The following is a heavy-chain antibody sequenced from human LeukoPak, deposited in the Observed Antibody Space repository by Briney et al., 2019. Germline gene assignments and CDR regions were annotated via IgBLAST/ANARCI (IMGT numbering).Heavy chain of an antibody. D-gene: IGHD6-13*01. CDR1: GFTFSSYG. CDR2: ISYDGSNK. CDR3: AKETQYSSSWYYYYYGMDV. Sequence: PGRSLRLSCAASGFTFSSYGMHWVRQAPGKGLEWVAVISYDGSNKYYADSVKGRFTIPRDNSKNTLYLQMNSLRAEDTAVYYCAKETQYSSSWYYYYYGMDVWGQGTTVTVSS. J-gene: IGHJ6*02. V-gene: IGHV3-30*18.